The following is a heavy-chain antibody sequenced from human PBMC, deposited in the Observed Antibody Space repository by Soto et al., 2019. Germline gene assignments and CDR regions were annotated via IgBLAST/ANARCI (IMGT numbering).Heavy chain of an antibody. Sequence: PGGSLRLSCAASGFTFSSYSMNWVRQAPGKGLEWVSSISSSSSYIYYADSVKGRFTISRDNAKNSLYLQMNSLRAEDTAVYYCARTYCSGGSCYSVFAGYYYGMDVWGQGTTVTVSS. V-gene: IGHV3-21*01. CDR3: ARTYCSGGSCYSVFAGYYYGMDV. J-gene: IGHJ6*02. CDR2: ISSSSSYI. D-gene: IGHD2-15*01. CDR1: GFTFSSYS.